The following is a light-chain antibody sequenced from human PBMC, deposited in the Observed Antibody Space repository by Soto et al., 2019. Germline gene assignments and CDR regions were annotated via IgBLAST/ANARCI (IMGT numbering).Light chain of an antibody. CDR3: QVWDSSSDHPAV. Sequence: SYVLTQPPSVSVAPGQTARITCGGNKIGSKSVHWYQQKPGQTPLLVAYDDSDRLSVVPARIYVSHSVNTATLTVRRVEAGDEADYYCQVWDSSSDHPAVFGTGTKVTVL. J-gene: IGLJ1*01. CDR1: KIGSKS. CDR2: DDS. V-gene: IGLV3-21*02.